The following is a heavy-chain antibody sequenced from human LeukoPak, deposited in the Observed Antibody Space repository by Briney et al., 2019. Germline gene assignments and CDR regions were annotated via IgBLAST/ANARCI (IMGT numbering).Heavy chain of an antibody. D-gene: IGHD1-1*01. CDR2: ISDSGGSA. J-gene: IGHJ2*01. CDR3: AKFGRSSIVKRRGHYWYFDL. V-gene: IGHV3-23*01. Sequence: GGSLRLSCAASGFTFTSYGMSWVRQAPGKGLEWVSSISDSGGSAYYADSVKGRFIISRDNSKNTLYVQMNSLRAEDTAVYYCAKFGRSSIVKRRGHYWYFDLWGRGTLVTVSS. CDR1: GFTFTSYG.